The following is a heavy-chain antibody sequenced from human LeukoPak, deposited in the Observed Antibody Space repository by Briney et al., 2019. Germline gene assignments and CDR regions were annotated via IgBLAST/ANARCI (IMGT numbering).Heavy chain of an antibody. CDR1: GGSVSSGSFY. CDR3: ARIPVGTTFDS. V-gene: IGHV4-61*01. CDR2: IDYSGSG. D-gene: IGHD1-26*01. J-gene: IGHJ4*02. Sequence: SETLSLTCTVSGGSVSSGSFYWSWIRQPPGKGLDWIGYIDYSGSGNYNPSLKSRVTISVDTSKNQSSLLVSSVTAADTAVYYCARIPVGTTFDSWGQGTLVTVSS.